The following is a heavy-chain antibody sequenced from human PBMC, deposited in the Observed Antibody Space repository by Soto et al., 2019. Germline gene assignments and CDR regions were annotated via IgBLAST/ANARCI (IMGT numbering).Heavy chain of an antibody. Sequence: EVQLVESGGGLVQPGGSLRLSCAASGFTFSNYEMNWVRQAPGKGLEWVSYISSSGSTIYYADSVKGRFTISRDNAQNSLYLQMNSLRAEDTAVYYCASLTSVTTGYWGQGTLVTVSS. V-gene: IGHV3-48*03. CDR2: ISSSGSTI. D-gene: IGHD4-17*01. CDR1: GFTFSNYE. CDR3: ASLTSVTTGY. J-gene: IGHJ4*02.